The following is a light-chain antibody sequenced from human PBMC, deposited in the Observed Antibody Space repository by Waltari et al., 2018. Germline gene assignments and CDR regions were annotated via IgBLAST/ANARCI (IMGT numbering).Light chain of an antibody. CDR2: VTSSGDY. Sequence: QLVLTQAPSASASPGAAVKLTCTLSSEHINYHVAWHQHQPDRSPRYLMKVTSSGDYTKEDGIPDRFSGSSSGAERYLTISSLQSEDEADYYCQTWGTGIWVFGGGTKVTVL. V-gene: IGLV4-69*01. CDR3: QTWGTGIWV. CDR1: SEHINYH. J-gene: IGLJ3*02.